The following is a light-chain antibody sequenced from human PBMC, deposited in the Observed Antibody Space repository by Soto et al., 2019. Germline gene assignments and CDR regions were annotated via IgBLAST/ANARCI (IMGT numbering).Light chain of an antibody. CDR2: GNS. V-gene: IGLV1-40*01. CDR1: SSNIGAGYD. J-gene: IGLJ3*02. CDR3: QSYDSSLSGHNWV. Sequence: QSVLTQPPSVSGAPGQRVTISCTGSSSNIGAGYDVHWYQQLPGTAPKLLIYGNSNRPSGVPDRFSGSKSGTSASLAITGLQAEDEADYYCQSYDSSLSGHNWVFGGGTKLTV.